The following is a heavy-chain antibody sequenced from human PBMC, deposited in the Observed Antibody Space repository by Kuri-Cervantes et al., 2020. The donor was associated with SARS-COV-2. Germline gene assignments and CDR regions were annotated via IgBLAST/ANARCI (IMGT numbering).Heavy chain of an antibody. V-gene: IGHV1-8*01. CDR1: GYTFTSYD. CDR3: ARGFGVAYYYYGMDV. CDR2: MNPNSGNT. J-gene: IGHJ6*02. D-gene: IGHD3-10*01. Sequence: ASVKVSCKASGYTFTSYDINWVRQATGQGLEWMGWMNPNSGNTGYAQKFQGRVTMARNTSISTAYMELSSLRSEDTAVYYRARGFGVAYYYYGMDVWGQGTTVTVSS.